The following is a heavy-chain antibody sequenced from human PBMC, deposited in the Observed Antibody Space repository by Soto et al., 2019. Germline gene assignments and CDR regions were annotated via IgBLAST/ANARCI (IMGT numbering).Heavy chain of an antibody. CDR2: IYYSGTT. Sequence: PSETLSLTCIVSGGSISSSSYYWGWIRQPPGKGLEWIGSIYYSGTTHYNPSLKSRVTISVDTSKNQFSLKLSSVTAADTAVYYCARHILRINWFDPWRQGTLVTVSS. CDR1: GGSISSSSYY. D-gene: IGHD4-17*01. CDR3: ARHILRINWFDP. V-gene: IGHV4-39*01. J-gene: IGHJ5*02.